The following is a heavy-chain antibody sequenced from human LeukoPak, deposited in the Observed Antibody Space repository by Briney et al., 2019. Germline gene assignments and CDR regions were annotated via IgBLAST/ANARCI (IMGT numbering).Heavy chain of an antibody. D-gene: IGHD4-17*01. CDR1: GYSFTSYW. J-gene: IGHJ4*02. CDR2: IYPDDSDT. V-gene: IGHV5-51*01. Sequence: KTGESLKISCKGSGYSFTSYWIGWVRQMPGKGLEWMGIIYPDDSDTRYSPSFQGQVTFSADKSINTAYLQWSSLKASDTGMYYCASRRISYGDYVLDYRGQGTLVTVSS. CDR3: ASRRISYGDYVLDY.